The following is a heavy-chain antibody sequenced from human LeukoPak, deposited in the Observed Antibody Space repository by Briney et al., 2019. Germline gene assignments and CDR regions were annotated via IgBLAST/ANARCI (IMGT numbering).Heavy chain of an antibody. J-gene: IGHJ4*02. V-gene: IGHV3-21*01. D-gene: IGHD3-22*01. CDR2: ISSSSSYI. CDR3: ARAYDSSKGDY. CDR1: GFTFSSYS. Sequence: GGSLRLSCAASGFTFSSYSMNWVRQAPGQGLEWVSSISSSSSYIYYADSVKGRFTISRDNAKNSLYLQMNSLRAEDTAVYYCARAYDSSKGDYWGQGTLVTVSS.